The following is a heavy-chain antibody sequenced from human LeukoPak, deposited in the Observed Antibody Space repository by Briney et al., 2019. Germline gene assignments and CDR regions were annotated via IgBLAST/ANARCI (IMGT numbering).Heavy chain of an antibody. CDR2: ISSSSSYI. CDR1: GFTFSSYS. V-gene: IGHV3-21*01. J-gene: IGHJ5*02. Sequence: GGSLRLSCAASGFTFSSYSMNWVRQAPGKGLEWVSSISSSSSYIYYADSVKGRFTISRDNAKNSLYLQMNSLRAEDTAVYYCARDSDSSGWYRGGDNWFDPWGQGTLVTVSS. D-gene: IGHD6-19*01. CDR3: ARDSDSSGWYRGGDNWFDP.